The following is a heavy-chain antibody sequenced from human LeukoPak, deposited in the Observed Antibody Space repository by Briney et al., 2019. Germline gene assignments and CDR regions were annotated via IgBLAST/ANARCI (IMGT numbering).Heavy chain of an antibody. J-gene: IGHJ5*02. D-gene: IGHD6-19*01. CDR1: GGYFSGYY. CDR3: ARKAQVAGSGIYNWFDP. Sequence: KPSETLSLTCAVYGGYFSGYYWSWIRQPPGKGLEWIGEINHSGSTNYSPSLKSRVTISVDTSKNQFSLKLSSVTAADTAVYYCARKAQVAGSGIYNWFDPWGQGTLVTVSS. V-gene: IGHV4-34*01. CDR2: INHSGST.